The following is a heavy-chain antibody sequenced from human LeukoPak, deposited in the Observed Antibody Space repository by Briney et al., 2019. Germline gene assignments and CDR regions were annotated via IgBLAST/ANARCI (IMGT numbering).Heavy chain of an antibody. CDR1: GGSFSGYY. CDR3: ARGEPRGYCSSTSRRYLRRNWFDP. V-gene: IGHV4-34*01. D-gene: IGHD2-2*01. Sequence: SETLSLTCAVYGGSFSGYYWSWIRQPPGKGLEWIGEINHSGSTNYNPSLKSRVTISVDTSKNQFSLKLSSVTAADTAVYYCARGEPRGYCSSTSRRYLRRNWFDPWGQGALVTVSS. CDR2: INHSGST. J-gene: IGHJ5*02.